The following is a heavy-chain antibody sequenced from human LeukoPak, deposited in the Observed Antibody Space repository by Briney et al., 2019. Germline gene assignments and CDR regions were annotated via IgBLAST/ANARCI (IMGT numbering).Heavy chain of an antibody. CDR3: ATLSGGWYGY. V-gene: IGHV3-33*08. Sequence: GRSLRLSCAASGFTFSSYGMHWVRQAPGKGLEWAAVIWYGGSNKYYADSVKGRFTISRDNSKNTLYLQMNSLRAEDTAVYYCATLSGGWYGYWGQGTLVTVSS. J-gene: IGHJ4*02. CDR1: GFTFSSYG. D-gene: IGHD6-19*01. CDR2: IWYGGSNK.